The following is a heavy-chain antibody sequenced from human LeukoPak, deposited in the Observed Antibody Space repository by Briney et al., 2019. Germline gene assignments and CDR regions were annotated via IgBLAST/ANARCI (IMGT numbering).Heavy chain of an antibody. V-gene: IGHV1-46*03. CDR3: ARDGLSYPDH. Sequence: AASVKVSCKASGYTFTSYYMHWVPPAPGQGLEWMGIINPSGGSTSYAQKFQGRVTMTRDTSTSTVYMELSSRRYDATSEYYCARDGLSYPDHWGQATLVTVSS. J-gene: IGHJ5*02. D-gene: IGHD1-26*01. CDR2: INPSGGST. CDR1: GYTFTSYY.